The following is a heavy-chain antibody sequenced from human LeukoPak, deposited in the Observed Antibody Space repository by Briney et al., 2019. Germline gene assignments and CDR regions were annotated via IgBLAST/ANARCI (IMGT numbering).Heavy chain of an antibody. Sequence: PSETLSLTCTVSGDSINGYYWAWIRQPPEKGLEWLGFTHSTGRTSYNPSLKSRVTMSVDTSTNQFSLKLSSVTAADTAVYYCARIVRGDSTYNWFDPWGQGTLVTVSS. CDR3: ARIVRGDSTYNWFDP. J-gene: IGHJ5*02. D-gene: IGHD2/OR15-2a*01. V-gene: IGHV4-59*12. CDR2: THSTGRT. CDR1: GDSINGYY.